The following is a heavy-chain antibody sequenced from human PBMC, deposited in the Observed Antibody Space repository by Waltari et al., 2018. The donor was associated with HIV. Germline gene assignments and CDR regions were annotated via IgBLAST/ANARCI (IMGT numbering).Heavy chain of an antibody. Sequence: EMQLVASGVGLVQPGRYLRLSCAASGLNFHHYALYWVRQAPGKGLESVSGISWNRDIIGYADAVKGRFTISRDNAKNSLYLQMNSLGAEDTALYYCAKDAASIHYYGMDVWGQGTTVTVS. CDR3: AKDAASIHYYGMDV. J-gene: IGHJ6*02. V-gene: IGHV3-9*01. CDR1: GLNFHHYA. D-gene: IGHD2-2*01. CDR2: ISWNRDII.